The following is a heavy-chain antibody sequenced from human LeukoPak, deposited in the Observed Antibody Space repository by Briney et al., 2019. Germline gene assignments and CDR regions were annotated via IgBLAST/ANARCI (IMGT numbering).Heavy chain of an antibody. CDR3: ANTYYYDSSGSPPAWFDP. V-gene: IGHV3-23*01. Sequence: SCKASGGTFSSYAISWVRQAPGKGLEWVSAISGSGGSTYYADSVKGRFTISRDNSKNTLYLQMNSLRAEDTAVYYCANTYYYDSSGSPPAWFDPWGQGTLVTVSS. CDR2: ISGSGGST. CDR1: GGTFSSYA. J-gene: IGHJ5*02. D-gene: IGHD3-22*01.